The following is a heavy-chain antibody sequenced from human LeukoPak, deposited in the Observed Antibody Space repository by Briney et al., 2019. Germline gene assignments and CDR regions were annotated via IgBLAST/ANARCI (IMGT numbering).Heavy chain of an antibody. J-gene: IGHJ5*02. CDR2: INPNSGGT. CDR1: GYTFTGYY. Sequence: ASVKVSCKASGYTFTGYYMHWVRQAPGQGLEWMGWINPNSGGTNYAQKFQGWVTMTRDTSISTAYMELSRLRSDDTAVYYCASQYWGSPPSNWFDPWGQGTLVTVSS. CDR3: ASQYWGSPPSNWFDP. D-gene: IGHD7-27*01. V-gene: IGHV1-2*04.